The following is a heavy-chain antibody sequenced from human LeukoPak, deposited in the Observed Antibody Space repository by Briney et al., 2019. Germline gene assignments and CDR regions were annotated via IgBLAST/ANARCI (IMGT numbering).Heavy chain of an antibody. Sequence: SETLSLTCAVSGGSFSGYYWSWIRQPPGKGLEWIGEINHSGSTNYNPSLKSRVTISVDTSKNQFSLKLSSVTAADTAVYYCARGSPYSSSWYVKYNWFDPWGQGTLVTVSS. V-gene: IGHV4-34*01. D-gene: IGHD6-13*01. J-gene: IGHJ5*02. CDR1: GGSFSGYY. CDR2: INHSGST. CDR3: ARGSPYSSSWYVKYNWFDP.